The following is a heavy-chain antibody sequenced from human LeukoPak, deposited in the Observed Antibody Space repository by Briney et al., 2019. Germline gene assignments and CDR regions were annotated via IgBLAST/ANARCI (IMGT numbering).Heavy chain of an antibody. J-gene: IGHJ6*03. D-gene: IGHD3-10*01. V-gene: IGHV3-20*04. CDR2: INWNGGST. Sequence: PGGSLRLSCAVSGITVSNYGMSWVRQAPGKGLEWVSGINWNGGSTGYADSVKGRFTISRDNAKNSLYLQMNSLRAEDTALYYCARAAPRRGDYYYYMDVWGKGTTVTVSS. CDR3: ARAAPRRGDYYYYMDV. CDR1: GITVSNYG.